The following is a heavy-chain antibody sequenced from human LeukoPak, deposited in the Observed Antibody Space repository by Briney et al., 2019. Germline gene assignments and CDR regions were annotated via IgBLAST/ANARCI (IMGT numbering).Heavy chain of an antibody. J-gene: IGHJ4*02. Sequence: SETLSLTCTVSGGSINNRHYYWGWIRQPPGKGLEWIGSVYFTGGTYSNPSLQSRLTMSIDTSANQFSLRLNSVTAADTAVYYCSAERAGTIVDFWGQGTLVTVSS. D-gene: IGHD1-7*01. V-gene: IGHV4-39*01. CDR2: VYFTGGT. CDR3: SAERAGTIVDF. CDR1: GGSINNRHYY.